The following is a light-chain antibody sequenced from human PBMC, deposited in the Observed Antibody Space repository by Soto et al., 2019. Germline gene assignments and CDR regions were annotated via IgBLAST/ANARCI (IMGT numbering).Light chain of an antibody. CDR2: AAS. CDR3: LQHNTYPWT. J-gene: IGKJ1*01. V-gene: IGKV1-17*01. CDR1: RDVGSD. Sequence: DIQMTQSTSSLSASVGDRITITCRPSRDVGSDLSWYQQKPGKAPTLLIYAASNLHSGVPSRFSGSGSGTEFTLTISSLQPEDFATYYCLQHNTYPWTFGQGTQVDIK.